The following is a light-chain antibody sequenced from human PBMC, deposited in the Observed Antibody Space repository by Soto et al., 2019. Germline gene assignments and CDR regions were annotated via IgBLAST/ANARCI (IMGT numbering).Light chain of an antibody. J-gene: IGLJ2*01. V-gene: IGLV7-46*01. CDR2: DTS. CDR3: LLSYSGARGGV. CDR1: TGAVTSGHY. Sequence: QAVVTQEPSRTVSPGGTVTLTCGSSTGAVTSGHYPYWFQQKPGQAPRTLIYDTSNKHSWTPARFSGSLLGGKAALTLSGAQPEDEAEYYCLLSYSGARGGVFGGGTKVTVL.